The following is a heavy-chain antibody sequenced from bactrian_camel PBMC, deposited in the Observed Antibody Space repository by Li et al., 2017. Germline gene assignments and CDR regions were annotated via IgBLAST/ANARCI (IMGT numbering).Heavy chain of an antibody. Sequence: HVQLVESGGGSVQSGGSLRLSCVASGRTWDTYCMGWFRQVPGKEREGVAATDKFDNTVYSESVKDRFTVSRARDNTKYILDLQMNSLKPEDTAMYYCAADPRVCTVAFEKNGESWLKPPFGYRGQGTQVTVS. CDR3: AADPRVCTVAFEKNGESWLKPPFGY. CDR2: TDKFDNT. J-gene: IGHJ6*01. D-gene: IGHD6*01. V-gene: IGHV3S55*01. CDR1: GRTWDTYC.